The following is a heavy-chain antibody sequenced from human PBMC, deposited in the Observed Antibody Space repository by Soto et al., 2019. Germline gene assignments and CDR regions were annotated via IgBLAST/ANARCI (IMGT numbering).Heavy chain of an antibody. Sequence: QVRLVESGGGVGQPGRSLRLSCVASGFTFGTYAIHWVRQAPGKGLQWVALISYEGSNTYYADSVKGRFTISRDNSKNTLYLEMNTLRPEDTAVYYCARVTPGNNLYYFSSLDVWGQGTSVIVSS. V-gene: IGHV3-30-3*01. J-gene: IGHJ6*02. CDR3: ARVTPGNNLYYFSSLDV. D-gene: IGHD1-1*01. CDR1: GFTFGTYA. CDR2: ISYEGSNT.